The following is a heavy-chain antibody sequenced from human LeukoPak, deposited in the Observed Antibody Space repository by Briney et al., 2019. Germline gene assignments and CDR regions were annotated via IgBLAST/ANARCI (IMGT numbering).Heavy chain of an antibody. CDR2: ISGSGGST. J-gene: IGHJ4*02. CDR1: GFTFSSYA. CDR3: AARYCSSTSCYQDY. V-gene: IGHV3-23*01. Sequence: GGSLRLSCAASGFTFSSYAMSWVRQPPGKGLEWVSAISGSGGSTYYAASVKGRFTISRDNSKNTLYLQMNSLRAEDTAVYYCAARYCSSTSCYQDYWGQGTLVTVSS. D-gene: IGHD2-2*01.